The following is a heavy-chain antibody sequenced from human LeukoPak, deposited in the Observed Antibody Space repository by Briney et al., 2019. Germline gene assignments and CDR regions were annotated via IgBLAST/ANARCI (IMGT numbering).Heavy chain of an antibody. CDR1: GYTFTSYY. D-gene: IGHD6-13*01. Sequence: ASVKVSCKASGYTFTSYYMHWVRQAPGQGLECMGIINPSGGSTSYAQKFQGRVTMTRDTSTSTVYMELSSLRSEDTAVYYCARGWDSSSWYGALIDYWGQGTLVTVSS. V-gene: IGHV1-46*01. CDR3: ARGWDSSSWYGALIDY. J-gene: IGHJ4*02. CDR2: INPSGGST.